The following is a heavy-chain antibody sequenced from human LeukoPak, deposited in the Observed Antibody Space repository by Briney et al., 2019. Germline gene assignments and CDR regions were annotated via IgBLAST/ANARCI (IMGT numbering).Heavy chain of an antibody. CDR3: ARYIYDSSGYYYYYFDY. V-gene: IGHV4-34*01. CDR2: INHSGST. J-gene: IGHJ4*02. CDR1: GGSFSGYY. Sequence: SETLSPTCAVYGGSFSGYYWSWIRQPPGKGLEWIGEINHSGSTNFNPSLKSRVTISVDTSKNQFSLRLSSVTAADTAVYYCARYIYDSSGYYYYYFDYWGQGTLVTVSS. D-gene: IGHD3-22*01.